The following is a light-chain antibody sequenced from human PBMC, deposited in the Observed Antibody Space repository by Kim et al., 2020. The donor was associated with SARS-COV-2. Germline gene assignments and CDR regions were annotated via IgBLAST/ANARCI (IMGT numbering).Light chain of an antibody. CDR3: QQGDRFPLT. CDR2: GAF. V-gene: IGKV1-12*01. Sequence: DIQMTQSPSSVSASVGDRVTITCRASQAISSWLAWYQQKPGKAPKLLIYGAFRLHSGVPSRFSGSGSGTDFTLTSSSLQPEDFATYYCQQGDRFPLTFGQGTRLEIK. CDR1: QAISSW. J-gene: IGKJ5*01.